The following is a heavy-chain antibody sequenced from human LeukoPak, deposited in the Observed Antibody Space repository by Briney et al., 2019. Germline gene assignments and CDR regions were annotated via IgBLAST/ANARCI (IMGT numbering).Heavy chain of an antibody. CDR2: INPSGGST. D-gene: IGHD2-21*02. CDR3: AREGLAYCGGDCYSLPFDY. Sequence: GASVKVSCKASGYTFTSYYMHWVRQAPGQGLEWMGIINPSGGSTSYAQKFQGRVTMTRDMSTSTDYMELSSLRSEDTAVYYCAREGLAYCGGDCYSLPFDYWGQGTLVTVSS. V-gene: IGHV1-46*01. CDR1: GYTFTSYY. J-gene: IGHJ4*02.